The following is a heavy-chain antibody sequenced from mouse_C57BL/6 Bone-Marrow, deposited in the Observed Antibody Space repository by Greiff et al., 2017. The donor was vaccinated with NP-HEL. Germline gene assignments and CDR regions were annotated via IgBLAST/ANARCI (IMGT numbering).Heavy chain of an antibody. V-gene: IGHV6-3*01. CDR1: GFTFSNYW. CDR3: TDKRAMDY. CDR2: IRLKSDNYAT. Sequence: EVKVEESGGGLVQPGGSMKLSCVASGFTFSNYWMNWVRQSPEKGLEWVAQIRLKSDNYATHYAESVKGRFTISRDDSKSSVYLQMNNLRAEDTGIYYCTDKRAMDYWGQGTSVTVSS. J-gene: IGHJ4*01.